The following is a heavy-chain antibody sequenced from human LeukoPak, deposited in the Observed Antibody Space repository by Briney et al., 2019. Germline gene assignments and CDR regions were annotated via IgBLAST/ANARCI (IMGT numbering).Heavy chain of an antibody. CDR3: ARRSAAAGIDAFDI. Sequence: GGSLRLSCSASGFSFRNYDMHWVRQPTGKGLEWVSAVGTGGDTYYAGSVKDRFTVVRENAKNTLYLQMNSLRAGDTAMYYCARRSAAAGIDAFDIWGQGTMVTVSS. CDR1: GFSFRNYD. D-gene: IGHD6-13*01. V-gene: IGHV3-13*01. CDR2: VGTGGDT. J-gene: IGHJ3*02.